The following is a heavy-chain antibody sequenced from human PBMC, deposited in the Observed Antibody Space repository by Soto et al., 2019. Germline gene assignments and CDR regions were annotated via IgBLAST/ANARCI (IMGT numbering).Heavy chain of an antibody. CDR2: IIPILGIA. Sequence: QVQLVQSGAEVKKPGSSVKVSCKASGGTFSSYTISWVRQAPGQGLEWMGRIIPILGIANYAQKFQGRVTITADKSTSTAYMELSSLRSEDTAVYYCARVRIAVAGTERYYFDYWGQGTLVTVSS. D-gene: IGHD6-19*01. V-gene: IGHV1-69*02. J-gene: IGHJ4*02. CDR1: GGTFSSYT. CDR3: ARVRIAVAGTERYYFDY.